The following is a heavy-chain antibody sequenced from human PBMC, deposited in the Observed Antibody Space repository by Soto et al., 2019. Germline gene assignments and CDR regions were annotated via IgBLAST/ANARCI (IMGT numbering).Heavy chain of an antibody. CDR3: TRDGAPVASALFDY. CDR2: INSDGTYT. CDR1: GFTFSRQW. V-gene: IGHV3-74*01. Sequence: GGSLRLSCAASGFTFSRQWMHWVRQAPGKGLVWVSRINSDGTYTTYADSVKGRFTISRDNAKNTLYLQMNSLRAEDTAVYYCTRDGAPVASALFDYWGPGTLVTVSS. J-gene: IGHJ4*02. D-gene: IGHD6-19*01.